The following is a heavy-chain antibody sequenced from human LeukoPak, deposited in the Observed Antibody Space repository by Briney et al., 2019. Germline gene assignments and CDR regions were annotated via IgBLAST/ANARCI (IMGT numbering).Heavy chain of an antibody. Sequence: PGGSLRLSCVVSGFTFSNYAMHWVRQAPGKGLEWVSSISSSSSYIYYADSVKGRFTISRDNAKNSLYLQMNSLRAEDTAVYYCARAENYDFWSGYDYWGQGTLVTVSS. CDR1: GFTFSNYA. D-gene: IGHD3-3*01. CDR3: ARAENYDFWSGYDY. J-gene: IGHJ4*02. CDR2: ISSSSSYI. V-gene: IGHV3-21*01.